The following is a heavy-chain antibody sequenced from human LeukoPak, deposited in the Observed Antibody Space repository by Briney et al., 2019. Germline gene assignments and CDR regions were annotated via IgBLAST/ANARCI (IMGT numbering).Heavy chain of an antibody. D-gene: IGHD3-22*01. J-gene: IGHJ4*02. Sequence: SWIRQPPGRGLEWIGRIKSKTDGGTTEYAAPVRGRFTISRDDSRNTLHLQMSSLKTEDTAVYYCTTLQMYYYDSSGYYFFDYWGQGTLVTVSS. V-gene: IGHV3-15*01. CDR2: IKSKTDGGTT. CDR3: TTLQMYYYDSSGYYFFDY.